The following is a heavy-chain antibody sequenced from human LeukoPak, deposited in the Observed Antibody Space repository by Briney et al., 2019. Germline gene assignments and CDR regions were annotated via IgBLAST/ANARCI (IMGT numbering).Heavy chain of an antibody. D-gene: IGHD3-10*01. Sequence: PSETLSLTCIVSGGSISSYYWGWVRQPPGKELEWIGFAYSSGSSYYTPSLNSRVAISLDMSNNQFSLKLTSVTAADTAFYYCARVGYYYGSPYGLDFWGQGTLVTVSS. CDR2: AYSSGSS. CDR1: GGSISSYY. V-gene: IGHV4-59*01. CDR3: ARVGYYYGSPYGLDF. J-gene: IGHJ4*02.